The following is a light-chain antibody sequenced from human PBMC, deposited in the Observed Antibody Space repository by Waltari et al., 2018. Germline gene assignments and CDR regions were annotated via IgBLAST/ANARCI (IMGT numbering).Light chain of an antibody. CDR3: QQSDSLPWT. Sequence: DIQMTQSPSSLSASVGDRVTIACRAIQSVSHYLSWYQQNPGKAPNLLIYGACKLQRGVPSRFRGCGSGTEFTLTISSLQPEDFANYYCQQSDSLPWTFGQGTKVEIK. V-gene: IGKV1-39*01. CDR1: QSVSHY. J-gene: IGKJ1*01. CDR2: GAC.